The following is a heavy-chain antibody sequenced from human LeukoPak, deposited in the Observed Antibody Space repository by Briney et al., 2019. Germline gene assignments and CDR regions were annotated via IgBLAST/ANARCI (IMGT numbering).Heavy chain of an antibody. V-gene: IGHV3-74*03. Sequence: GGSLRLSCAASGFTFINHWMHWVRQAPGEGLVWVSHINNDGSFATYAESVKGRFTISRDNAKNTLYLQMNSLRAEDTAVYYCARDDRYSYGYSQSGHFDYWGQGILVTVSS. CDR1: GFTFINHW. J-gene: IGHJ4*02. CDR3: ARDDRYSYGYSQSGHFDY. CDR2: INNDGSFA. D-gene: IGHD5-18*01.